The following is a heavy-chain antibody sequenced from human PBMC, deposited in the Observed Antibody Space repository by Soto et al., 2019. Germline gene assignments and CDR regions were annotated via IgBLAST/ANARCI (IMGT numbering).Heavy chain of an antibody. CDR2: INSRSSYT. V-gene: IGHV3-11*05. CDR3: VKGRNWALGSDH. D-gene: IGHD7-27*01. CDR1: GFTFSDYY. J-gene: IGHJ4*02. Sequence: QVQLVESGGGLVKPGGSLRLSCAASGFTFSDYYMSWIRKATGKGLEWVSYINSRSSYTNYADSVKGRFTISRDNAKNLLYLQMSSLTVQDTAVFYCVKGRNWALGSDHRGQAHLFTVSS.